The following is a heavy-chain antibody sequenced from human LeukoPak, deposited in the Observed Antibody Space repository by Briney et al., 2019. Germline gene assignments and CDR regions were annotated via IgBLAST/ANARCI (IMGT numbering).Heavy chain of an antibody. J-gene: IGHJ4*02. CDR3: ARGGMVGATYFDY. Sequence: ETLSLTCTVSGGSISSYYWSWIRQPPGKGLGWIGYIYYSGSTNYNPSLKSRVTISVDTSKNQFSLKLSSVTAADTAVYYCARGGMVGATYFDYWGQGTLVTVSS. CDR1: GGSISSYY. D-gene: IGHD1-26*01. V-gene: IGHV4-59*01. CDR2: IYYSGST.